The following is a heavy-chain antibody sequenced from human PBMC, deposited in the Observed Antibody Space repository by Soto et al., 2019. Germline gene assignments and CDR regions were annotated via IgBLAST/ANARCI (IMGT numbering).Heavy chain of an antibody. V-gene: IGHV4-34*01. J-gene: IGHJ4*02. D-gene: IGHD3-3*01. CDR2: INHSGST. CDR1: GVSFTGYY. Sequence: QVHLQQWGAGLLKPSETLSLTCAVYGVSFTGYYWSWIRQPPGKGLEWIGEINHSGSTNYNPSVKSRVTISVDTYKKQFSLKLSSVTAADTAVYYCATSYYNFWSGYYLAYFDYWRQGTLVTVSS. CDR3: ATSYYNFWSGYYLAYFDY.